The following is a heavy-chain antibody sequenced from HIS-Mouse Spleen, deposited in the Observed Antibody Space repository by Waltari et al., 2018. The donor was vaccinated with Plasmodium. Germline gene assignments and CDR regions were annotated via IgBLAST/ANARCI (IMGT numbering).Heavy chain of an antibody. CDR3: ARAGQVTGDRDAFDI. Sequence: QVQLQQWGAGLLKPSETLSLPCAVYGGSFSGYSWSWIRQPPGKGLALIGEINHSGSTNYNPSLKSRVTISVDTSKNQFSLKLSSVTAADTAVYYCARAGQVTGDRDAFDIWGQGTMVTVSS. V-gene: IGHV4-34*01. CDR1: GGSFSGYS. J-gene: IGHJ3*02. CDR2: INHSGST. D-gene: IGHD7-27*01.